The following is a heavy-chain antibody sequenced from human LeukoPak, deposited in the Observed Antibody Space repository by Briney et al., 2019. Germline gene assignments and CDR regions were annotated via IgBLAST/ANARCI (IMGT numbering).Heavy chain of an antibody. J-gene: IGHJ4*02. V-gene: IGHV4-34*01. CDR3: ARDGNAL. CDR1: GGSFSGYY. Sequence: SETLSLTCAVYGGSFSGYYWSWIRQPPGKGLEWIGEINHSGNTNYNPSLKSRVTISIDTSKNQFSLKLRSVTAADTAVYYCARDGNALWGQGTLVTVSS. D-gene: IGHD1-1*01. CDR2: INHSGNT.